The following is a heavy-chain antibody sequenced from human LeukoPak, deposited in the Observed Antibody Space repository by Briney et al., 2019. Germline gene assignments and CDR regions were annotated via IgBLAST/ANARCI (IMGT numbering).Heavy chain of an antibody. CDR2: ISSSSSTI. CDR1: GFTFSSYS. D-gene: IGHD3-22*01. V-gene: IGHV3-48*02. J-gene: IGHJ4*02. Sequence: GRSLRLSCAASGFTFSSYSMTWVRQAPGKGLEWVSYISSSSSTIYYADSVKGRFTISRDNAKNSLYLQMNSLRDEDTAVYYCARDSYDSSDYPDYWGQGTLVTVSS. CDR3: ARDSYDSSDYPDY.